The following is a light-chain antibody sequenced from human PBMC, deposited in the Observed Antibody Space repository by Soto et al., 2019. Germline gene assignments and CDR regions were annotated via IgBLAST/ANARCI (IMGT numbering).Light chain of an antibody. CDR1: TGCVGSFSL. CDR3: CLYIGSSTYV. CDR2: EGH. Sequence: QPVLAQPASVSGSPGQSITISCTGTTGCVGSFSLVSWYQQHPGKAPKVMISEGHRRPSGVADRFSGSTSVNSACLTISGLQADDEADYYCCLYIGSSTYVFGTGSKVTV. J-gene: IGLJ1*01. V-gene: IGLV2-23*01.